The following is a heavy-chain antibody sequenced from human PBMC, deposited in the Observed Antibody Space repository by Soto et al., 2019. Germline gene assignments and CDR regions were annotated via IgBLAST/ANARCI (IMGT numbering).Heavy chain of an antibody. J-gene: IGHJ4*02. CDR3: ARDRYDFWSGYNTLLDY. Sequence: GVLRLSCAASGVTVSSYSRNWVRQAPGKGLEWVSSISSSSSYIYYADSVKGRFTISRDNAKNSLYLQMNSLRAEDTAVYYCARDRYDFWSGYNTLLDYWGQGTLVTVSS. V-gene: IGHV3-21*01. CDR1: GVTVSSYS. D-gene: IGHD3-3*01. CDR2: ISSSSSYI.